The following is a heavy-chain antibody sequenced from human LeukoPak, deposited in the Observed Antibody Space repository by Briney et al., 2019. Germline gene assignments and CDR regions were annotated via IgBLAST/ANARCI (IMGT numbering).Heavy chain of an antibody. J-gene: IGHJ4*02. CDR1: GFTFGSYG. D-gene: IGHD3-16*01. CDR2: IWYDGSNK. V-gene: IGHV3-33*01. Sequence: PGRSLRLSCAASGFTFGSYGMHWVRQAPGKGLEWVAVIWYDGSNKYYADSVKGRFTISRDNSKNSLYLQMNSLRAEDTAVYYCARDRGDYVFGYWGQGTLVTVSS. CDR3: ARDRGDYVFGY.